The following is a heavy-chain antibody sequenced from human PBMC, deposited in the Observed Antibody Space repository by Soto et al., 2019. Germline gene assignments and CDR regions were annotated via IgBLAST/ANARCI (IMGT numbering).Heavy chain of an antibody. Sequence: QITLKETGPTLVKPTQTLTLTCTVSGFSLSTSGVGVGWIRQPPGKALEWLALIYWNDDKRYSPSLKSRLTITQDTTKNQVVRTMTNMDPVDTATYYCAQRAPMGGFDYWGQGTLVTVSS. V-gene: IGHV2-5*01. CDR2: IYWNDDK. CDR3: AQRAPMGGFDY. J-gene: IGHJ4*02. CDR1: GFSLSTSGVG. D-gene: IGHD2-2*01.